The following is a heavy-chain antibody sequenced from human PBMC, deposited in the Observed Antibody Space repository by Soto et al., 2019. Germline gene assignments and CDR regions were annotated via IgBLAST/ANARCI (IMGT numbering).Heavy chain of an antibody. V-gene: IGHV4-59*08. CDR3: ARAKAPLYSSSWYWFDP. CDR1: GDSISSSY. Sequence: PSETLSLTCTVSGDSISSSYWSWIRQSPGKGLEWIGYTYYSGSTNYNPSLKSRVTISVDTSKNQFSLKLSSVTAADTAVYYCARAKAPLYSSSWYWFDPWGQGTLVTVSS. CDR2: TYYSGST. J-gene: IGHJ5*02. D-gene: IGHD6-13*01.